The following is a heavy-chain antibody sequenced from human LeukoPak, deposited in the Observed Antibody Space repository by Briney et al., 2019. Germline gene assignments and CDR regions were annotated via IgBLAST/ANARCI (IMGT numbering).Heavy chain of an antibody. J-gene: IGHJ4*02. CDR2: IYYSGRT. CDR3: VRGGNSDGVYFDY. Sequence: KASETLSLTCTVSGGSITSYYWSWIRQPPGKGLEWIGYIYYSGRTNYNPSLKSRVTISVDTSKDQFSLKLSSVTAADTAVYYCVRGGNSDGVYFDYWGQGTLVTVSS. D-gene: IGHD4-23*01. V-gene: IGHV4-59*12. CDR1: GGSITSYY.